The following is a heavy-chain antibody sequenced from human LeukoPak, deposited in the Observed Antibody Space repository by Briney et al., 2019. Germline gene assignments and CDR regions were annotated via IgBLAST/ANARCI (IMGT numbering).Heavy chain of an antibody. V-gene: IGHV1-69*01. J-gene: IGHJ4*02. CDR1: GGTFSSYA. Sequence: SVEVSCKASGGTFSSYAISWVRQAPGQGLEWMGGIIPIFGTANYAQKFQGRVTITADESTSTAYMELSSLRSEDTAVYYCARASPPYYGSGSYSCFDYWGQGTLVTVSS. CDR3: ARASPPYYGSGSYSCFDY. CDR2: IIPIFGTA. D-gene: IGHD3-10*01.